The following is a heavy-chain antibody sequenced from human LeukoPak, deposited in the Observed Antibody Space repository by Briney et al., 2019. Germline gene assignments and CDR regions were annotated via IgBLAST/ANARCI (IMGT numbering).Heavy chain of an antibody. CDR3: ARLGGKTMAFDI. V-gene: IGHV1-46*01. CDR2: INPSGGST. J-gene: IGHJ3*02. D-gene: IGHD1-26*01. CDR1: GYTFTSYY. Sequence: ASVKVSCKASGYTFTSYYMHWVRQAPGQGLEWMGIINPSGGSTSYAQKFQGRVTMTRDTSMSTVYMELSSLRSEDTAVYYCARLGGKTMAFDIWGQGTMVTVSS.